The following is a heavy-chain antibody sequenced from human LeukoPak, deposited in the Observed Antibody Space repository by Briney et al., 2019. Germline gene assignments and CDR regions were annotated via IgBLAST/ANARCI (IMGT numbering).Heavy chain of an antibody. CDR1: GGSFSGYY. D-gene: IGHD3-22*01. CDR2: INHSGCT. J-gene: IGHJ4*02. Sequence: SETLSLTCAVYGGSFSGYYWSWIRQPPGKGLEWIGEINHSGCTNYNPSLKSRVTISVDTSKNQFSLKLSSVTAADTAVYYCASSGYYSYFDYWGQGTLVTVSS. V-gene: IGHV4-34*01. CDR3: ASSGYYSYFDY.